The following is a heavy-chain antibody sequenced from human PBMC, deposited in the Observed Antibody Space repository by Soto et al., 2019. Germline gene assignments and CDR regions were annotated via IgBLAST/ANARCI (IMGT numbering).Heavy chain of an antibody. V-gene: IGHV1-18*01. CDR2: ISAYNGNT. Sequence: QVQLVQSGAEVKKPGASVKVSCKASGYTFTNYAFSWVRQAPGQGLEWMGWISAYNGNTNYPQKLQGRVTMTTDTSTRPAYMELRSLRADDTAVYYCARDLAAAGPFDCWGQGTLVTVSS. D-gene: IGHD6-13*01. CDR1: GYTFTNYA. J-gene: IGHJ4*02. CDR3: ARDLAAAGPFDC.